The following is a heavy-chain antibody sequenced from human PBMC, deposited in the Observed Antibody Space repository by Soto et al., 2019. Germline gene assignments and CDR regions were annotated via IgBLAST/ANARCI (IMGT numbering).Heavy chain of an antibody. Sequence: EVQLVESGGGLVKPGGSLRLSCAASGFIFSSYDMNWVRQAPGKGLEWVSSITTSSGYIYYADSLRGRFTISRDNAKNSMFLQMNSLRAQDTAVYYCVSSGTAPMLRHNWFDPWGQGTLVTLSS. CDR3: VSSGTAPMLRHNWFDP. CDR2: ITTSSGYI. D-gene: IGHD1-1*01. J-gene: IGHJ5*02. CDR1: GFIFSSYD. V-gene: IGHV3-21*01.